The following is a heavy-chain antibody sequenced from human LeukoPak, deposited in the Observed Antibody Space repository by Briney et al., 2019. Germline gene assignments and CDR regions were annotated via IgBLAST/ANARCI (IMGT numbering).Heavy chain of an antibody. CDR1: GYIFTSYW. CDR3: ARSRAPGAADAFDI. V-gene: IGHV5-51*01. Sequence: KVSCKASGYIFTSYWIGWVRQMPGKGLEWMGIIYPGDSDTRYSPSFQGQVTISADKSINTAYLQWSSLKAPDTAMYYCARSRAPGAADAFDIWGQGTMVTVSS. CDR2: IYPGDSDT. J-gene: IGHJ3*02. D-gene: IGHD7-27*01.